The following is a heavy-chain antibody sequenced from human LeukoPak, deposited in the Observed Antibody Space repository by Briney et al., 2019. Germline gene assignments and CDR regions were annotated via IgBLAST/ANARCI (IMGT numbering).Heavy chain of an antibody. V-gene: IGHV3-21*01. CDR3: ARAVYCSGGGCFWYFDL. Sequence: GGSLRLSCAASGFSFSSYSMNWVRQAPGKGLEWVSLISSSSRFIYYGDSVKGRFTISRDNAKKSLYLQMNSLRAEDTAVYYCARAVYCSGGGCFWYFDLWGRGTLVTVSS. CDR2: ISSSSRFI. CDR1: GFSFSSYS. D-gene: IGHD2-15*01. J-gene: IGHJ2*01.